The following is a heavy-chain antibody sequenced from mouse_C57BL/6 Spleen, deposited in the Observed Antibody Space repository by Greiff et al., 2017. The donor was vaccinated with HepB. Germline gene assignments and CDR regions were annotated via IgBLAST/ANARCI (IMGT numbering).Heavy chain of an antibody. J-gene: IGHJ1*03. D-gene: IGHD2-5*01. CDR3: ARRDSNFYWYFDV. V-gene: IGHV5-17*01. CDR1: GFTFSDYG. Sequence: EVQLQESGGGLVKPGGSLKLSCAASGFTFSDYGMHWVRQAPEKGLEWVAYISSGSSTIYYADTVKGRFTISRDNAKNTLFLQMTSLRSEDTAMYYCARRDSNFYWYFDVWGTGTTVTVSS. CDR2: ISSGSSTI.